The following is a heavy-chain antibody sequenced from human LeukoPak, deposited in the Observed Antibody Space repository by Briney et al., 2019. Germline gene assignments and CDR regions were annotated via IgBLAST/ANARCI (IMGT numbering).Heavy chain of an antibody. Sequence: SETLSLTCAVYGGSFSGYYWSWIRQPPGKGLEWIGYIYYSGSTNYNPSLKSRVTISVDTSKNQFSLKLSSVTAADTAVYYCARSHRGWELRIDYWGQGTLVTVSS. V-gene: IGHV4-59*01. CDR2: IYYSGST. J-gene: IGHJ4*02. CDR1: GGSFSGYY. D-gene: IGHD1-26*01. CDR3: ARSHRGWELRIDY.